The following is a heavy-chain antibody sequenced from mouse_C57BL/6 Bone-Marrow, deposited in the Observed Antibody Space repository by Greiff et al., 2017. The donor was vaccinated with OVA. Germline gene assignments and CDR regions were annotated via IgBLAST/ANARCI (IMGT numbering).Heavy chain of an antibody. D-gene: IGHD1-1*02. CDR1: GFNIKDDY. V-gene: IGHV14-4*01. Sequence: EVKLVESGAELVRPGASVKLSCTASGFNIKDDYMHWVKQRPEQGLEWIGWIDPENGDTEYASKFQGKATITADTSSNTAYLQLSSLTSEDTAVYYCTTGGGSYYFDYWGQGTTLTVSS. J-gene: IGHJ2*01. CDR2: IDPENGDT. CDR3: TTGGGSYYFDY.